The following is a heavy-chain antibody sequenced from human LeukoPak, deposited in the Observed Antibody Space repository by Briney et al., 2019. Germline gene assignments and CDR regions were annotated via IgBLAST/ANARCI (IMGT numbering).Heavy chain of an antibody. CDR1: GYTFTNYG. D-gene: IGHD4-17*01. CDR2: IKTYDGNA. CDR3: ARKDYGDSFDY. V-gene: IGHV1-18*01. Sequence: GASVKVSCKASGYTFTNYGISWVRQAPGQGLESMGWIKTYDGNANYAQKLQGRVTMTTDTSKSTAYMELRSLRSDDTAVYYCARKDYGDSFDYWGQGTLVTVSS. J-gene: IGHJ4*02.